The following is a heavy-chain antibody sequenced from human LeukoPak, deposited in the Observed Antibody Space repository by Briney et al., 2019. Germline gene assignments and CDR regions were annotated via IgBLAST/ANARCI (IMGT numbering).Heavy chain of an antibody. V-gene: IGHV4-4*08. J-gene: IGHJ4*02. D-gene: IGHD3-22*01. CDR3: AREGSIYYSDSSGYLVY. CDR1: GGSFSGYY. CDR2: IYSGGRT. Sequence: SETLSLTCAVYGGSFSGYYWSWIRQPPGKGLEWIGRIYSGGRTNYNPSLKSRVTISVDTSKNQFSLKLSSVTAADTAVYYCAREGSIYYSDSSGYLVYWGQGTLVTVSS.